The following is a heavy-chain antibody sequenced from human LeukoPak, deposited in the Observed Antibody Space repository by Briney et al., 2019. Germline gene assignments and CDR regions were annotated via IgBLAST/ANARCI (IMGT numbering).Heavy chain of an antibody. V-gene: IGHV3-21*01. CDR1: GFTFSSYS. Sequence: GGSLRLSCAASGFTFSSYSMNRVRQAPGKGLEWVSSISSSSSYIYYADSVKGRFTISRDNAKNSLYLQMNSLRAEDTAVYYCAKGRKQWWTFDVLDMWGQGTVVTVSS. D-gene: IGHD2-8*01. CDR3: AKGRKQWWTFDVLDM. CDR2: ISSSSSYI. J-gene: IGHJ3*02.